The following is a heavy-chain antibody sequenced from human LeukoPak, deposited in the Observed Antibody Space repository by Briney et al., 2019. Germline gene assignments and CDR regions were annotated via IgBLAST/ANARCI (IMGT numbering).Heavy chain of an antibody. J-gene: IGHJ5*02. CDR2: ISSSRSTI. CDR3: ARATSFYNCLDP. V-gene: IGHV3-48*01. Sequence: PGGSLRLSCAASGFTFSSYTMSWVRQAPGKGLEWVSYISSSRSTIYYADSVKGRFTISRDNSKNTLFLEMNSLRVEDTAVYYCARATSFYNCLDPWGQGALVTVSS. CDR1: GFTFSSYT. D-gene: IGHD2/OR15-2a*01.